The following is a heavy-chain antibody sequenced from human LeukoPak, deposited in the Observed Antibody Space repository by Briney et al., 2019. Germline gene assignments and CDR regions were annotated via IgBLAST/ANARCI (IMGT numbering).Heavy chain of an antibody. J-gene: IGHJ3*01. CDR3: AKDRAPLVGAFDL. CDR2: ISGSGGST. V-gene: IGHV3-23*01. D-gene: IGHD6-13*01. Sequence: AGGSLRLFCAASGFTLSSYAMSWVRQAPGKGLEWVSAISGSGGSTYYADSVKGRFTISRDNSKNTLYLQMNSLRAEDTAVYYCAKDRAPLVGAFDLWGQGTMVTVSS. CDR1: GFTLSSYA.